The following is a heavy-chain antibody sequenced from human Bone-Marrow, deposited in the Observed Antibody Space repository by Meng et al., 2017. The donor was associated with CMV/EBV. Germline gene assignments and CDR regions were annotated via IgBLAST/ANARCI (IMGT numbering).Heavy chain of an antibody. V-gene: IGHV3-20*04. CDR3: ARDGGMYYDFWSGPSDYYGMDV. Sequence: GESLKISCAASGFTFDDYGMSWVRQAPGKGLEWVSGINWNGGSTGYADSVKGRFTISRDNAKNSLYLQMNSLRAEDTALYYCARDGGMYYDFWSGPSDYYGMDVWGQGTTVTVSS. J-gene: IGHJ6*02. CDR2: INWNGGST. D-gene: IGHD3-3*01. CDR1: GFTFDDYG.